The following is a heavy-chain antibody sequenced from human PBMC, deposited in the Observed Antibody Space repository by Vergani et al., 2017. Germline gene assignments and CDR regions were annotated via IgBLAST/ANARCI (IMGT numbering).Heavy chain of an antibody. CDR1: GFTFSSYA. CDR2: ISGSGGST. J-gene: IGHJ6*02. V-gene: IGHV3-23*01. CDR3: ASSMVRGIVHYYYGMDV. D-gene: IGHD3-10*01. Sequence: EVQLLESGGGLVQPGGSLRLSCAASGFTFSSYAMSWVRQAPGKGLEWVSAISGSGGSTYYADSVKGRFTISRDNSKNTLYLQMNSLRAEDTAVYYCASSMVRGIVHYYYGMDVWSQGTTVTVAS.